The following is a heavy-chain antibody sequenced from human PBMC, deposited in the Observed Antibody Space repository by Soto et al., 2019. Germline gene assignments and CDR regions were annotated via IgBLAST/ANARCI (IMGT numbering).Heavy chain of an antibody. CDR3: ARDYYYDSSGYYTYFDY. CDR1: GFTFISYS. CDR2: ISSSSSYI. J-gene: IGHJ4*01. V-gene: IGHV3-21*01. Sequence: GGSLRLSCAASGFTFISYSMNWVRQAPGKGLEWVSSISSSSSYIYYADSVKGRFTISRDNAKNSLYLQMNSLRAEDTAVYYCARDYYYDSSGYYTYFDYWGQGTLVTVSS. D-gene: IGHD3-22*01.